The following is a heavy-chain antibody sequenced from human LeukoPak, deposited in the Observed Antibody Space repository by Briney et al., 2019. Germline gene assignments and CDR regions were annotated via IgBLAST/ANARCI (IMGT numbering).Heavy chain of an antibody. CDR1: GFTFSTYG. CDR2: IRYDGSNK. J-gene: IGHJ4*02. D-gene: IGHD4/OR15-4a*01. Sequence: GGSLTLSCAASGFTFSTYGMHWVRDAPGKGLEWVAFIRYDGSNKFYGVSVKGRFTISRDNSKNTLDLQMNSLRPEDTAVYSCAKDLSPMVGTKTFDYWGQGTLVTVSS. CDR3: AKDLSPMVGTKTFDY. V-gene: IGHV3-30*02.